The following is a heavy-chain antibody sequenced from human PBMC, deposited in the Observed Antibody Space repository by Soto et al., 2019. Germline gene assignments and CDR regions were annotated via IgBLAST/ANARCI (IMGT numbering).Heavy chain of an antibody. V-gene: IGHV1-18*01. J-gene: IGHJ6*02. CDR1: GYTFRNYD. Sequence: QVPLVQSGAEVKRPGASVKVSCKASGYTFRNYDVAWVRRAPGHGLEWMGWISISKGKTYYQESLQGRVTMTRDTGTTTAYMEVRSLRSDDTAVYYCARKGYIGNFGLDVWCQGTTVTVSS. CDR3: ARKGYIGNFGLDV. D-gene: IGHD5-12*01. CDR2: ISISKGKT.